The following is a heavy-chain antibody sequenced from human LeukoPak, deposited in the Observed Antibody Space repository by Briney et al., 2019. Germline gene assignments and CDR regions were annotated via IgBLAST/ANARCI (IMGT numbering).Heavy chain of an antibody. CDR3: ARADYYGSGNYYTSDY. J-gene: IGHJ4*02. V-gene: IGHV3-48*01. CDR2: IRSSSSTM. CDR1: GFTFSSYS. Sequence: GGSLRLSCAASGFTFSSYSMNWVRQAPGKGLEWVSYIRSSSSTMYYADSVKGRFTISRDNAKNSLYLQMNSLRAEDTAVYYSARADYYGSGNYYTSDYWGQGTLVTVSS. D-gene: IGHD3-10*01.